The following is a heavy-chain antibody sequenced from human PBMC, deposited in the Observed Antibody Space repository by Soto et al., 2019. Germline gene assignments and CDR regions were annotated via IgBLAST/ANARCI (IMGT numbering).Heavy chain of an antibody. Sequence: QVQLVQSGAEVKKPGASVKVSCKASGYTFTSYDINWVRQATGQGLEWMGWMNSNSGNTGYAQKFQGRVTMTRNTSISTAYMELSSLRSEDTAVYYCARVTIFGVVLWFDPWGQGTLVTVSS. CDR3: ARVTIFGVVLWFDP. CDR1: GYTFTSYD. D-gene: IGHD3-3*01. V-gene: IGHV1-8*01. J-gene: IGHJ5*02. CDR2: MNSNSGNT.